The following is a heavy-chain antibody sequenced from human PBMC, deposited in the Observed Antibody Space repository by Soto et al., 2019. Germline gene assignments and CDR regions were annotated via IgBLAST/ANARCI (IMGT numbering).Heavy chain of an antibody. D-gene: IGHD3-3*01. CDR3: ARVPITLFGVVIPTWFDP. CDR1: GGSISSGGYY. CDR2: IYYSGST. J-gene: IGHJ5*02. Sequence: QVQLQESGPGLVKPSQTLSLTCTVSGGSISSGGYYWSWIRQHPGKGLEWIGYIYYSGSTYYNPSLKSRVTMSVDTSKNHFSLQLSSVTAADTAVYYCARVPITLFGVVIPTWFDPWGQGTLVTVSS. V-gene: IGHV4-31*03.